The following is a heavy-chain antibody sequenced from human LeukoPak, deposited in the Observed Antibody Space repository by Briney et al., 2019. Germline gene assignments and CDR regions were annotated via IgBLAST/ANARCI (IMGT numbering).Heavy chain of an antibody. Sequence: GGSLRLSCAVSGFIVNTYYMSWVRQAPGKGLEWVSIIYSDGSTYYADSVKGRFTISRDTSKNTLFLQMNSLRAEDTAVYYCARDSNCGGDCYHQGLDYWGQGTLVTVSS. CDR3: ARDSNCGGDCYHQGLDY. D-gene: IGHD2-21*02. J-gene: IGHJ4*02. CDR2: IYSDGST. V-gene: IGHV3-53*01. CDR1: GFIVNTYY.